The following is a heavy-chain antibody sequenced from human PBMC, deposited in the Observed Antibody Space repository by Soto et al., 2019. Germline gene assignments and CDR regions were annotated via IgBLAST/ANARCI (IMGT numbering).Heavy chain of an antibody. CDR3: ARVREGVIVDPFDY. Sequence: QVQLVQSGAEVKKPGASVKVSCKASGYTFTSYAMHWVRQAPGQRLEWMGWINAGNGNTKYSQKFQGRVTITRDTSASTAYMELSSLRSEDTAVYYCARVREGVIVDPFDYWGQGTLVTVSS. CDR1: GYTFTSYA. J-gene: IGHJ4*02. CDR2: INAGNGNT. V-gene: IGHV1-3*01. D-gene: IGHD3-16*02.